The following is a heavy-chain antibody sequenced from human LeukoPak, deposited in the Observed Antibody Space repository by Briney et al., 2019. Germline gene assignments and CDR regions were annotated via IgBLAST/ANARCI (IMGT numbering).Heavy chain of an antibody. V-gene: IGHV4-39*01. J-gene: IGHJ4*02. CDR3: ARDRACSNGVCSYFDY. CDR2: IYYSGST. Sequence: SESLSLTCIVSGGSISSTTYYWGWIRQPPGKGLEWIGSIYYSGSTWYNPSLKSRVTVSADTSKNQFSLKLTSVTAADTAVYYCARDRACSNGVCSYFDYWGQGTVVTVSS. D-gene: IGHD2-8*01. CDR1: GGSISSTTYY.